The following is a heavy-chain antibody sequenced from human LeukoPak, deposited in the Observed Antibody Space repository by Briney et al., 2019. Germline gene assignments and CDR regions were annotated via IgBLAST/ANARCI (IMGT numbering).Heavy chain of an antibody. CDR2: IRYDGSNK. CDR1: GFTFSSYA. V-gene: IGHV3-30*02. Sequence: PGGSLILSCAASGFTFSSYAMHWVRQAPGKGLEWVAFIRYDGSNKYYADSVKGRFTISRDNSKNTLYLQMNSLRAEDTAVYYCAKDPQIYHDDVWRFDYWGQGTLVTVSS. CDR3: AKDPQIYHDDVWRFDY. D-gene: IGHD3-16*01. J-gene: IGHJ4*02.